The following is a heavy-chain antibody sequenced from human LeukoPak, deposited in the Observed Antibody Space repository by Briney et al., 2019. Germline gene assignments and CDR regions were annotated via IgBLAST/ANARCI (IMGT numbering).Heavy chain of an antibody. V-gene: IGHV4-59*11. CDR3: ARVSAGAIFYYGMDV. D-gene: IGHD3-3*01. Sequence: PSETLSLTCTLSGGSTSRHYWSWIRQSPGKGLEWIGCIYNSGSTRYNPSLKSRVTISEDTSQNQFSLRLNSVTAADTAVYFCARVSAGAIFYYGMDVWGQGTTVTVSS. CDR1: GGSTSRHY. CDR2: IYNSGST. J-gene: IGHJ6*02.